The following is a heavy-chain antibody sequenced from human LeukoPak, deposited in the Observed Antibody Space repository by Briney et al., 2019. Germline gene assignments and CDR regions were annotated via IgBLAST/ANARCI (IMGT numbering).Heavy chain of an antibody. CDR3: ARRLRLKNPGGDAFDI. J-gene: IGHJ3*02. CDR2: IYYGKST. CDR1: GGSISSSSYY. D-gene: IGHD2/OR15-2a*01. V-gene: IGHV4-39*07. Sequence: SETLSLTCTVSGGSISSSSYYWGWIRQPPGKGLEWIGSIYYGKSTYYNPSLKNRVTISVDTSKNQFSLKLSSVTAADTAVYYCARRLRLKNPGGDAFDIWGQGTVVTVSS.